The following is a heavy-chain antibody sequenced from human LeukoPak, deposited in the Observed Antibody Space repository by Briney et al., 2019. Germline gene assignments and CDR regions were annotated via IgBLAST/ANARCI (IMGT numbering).Heavy chain of an antibody. CDR1: GFTFSSYG. V-gene: IGHV3-33*01. Sequence: QTGRSLRLSCAASGFTFSSYGMHWVRQAPGKGREWVAVIWYDGSNKYYADSVKGRFTISRDNSKSTLYLQMNSLRAEDTAVYCCAMGTQQLETWGQGTLVTVSS. D-gene: IGHD6-13*01. J-gene: IGHJ5*02. CDR3: AMGTQQLET. CDR2: IWYDGSNK.